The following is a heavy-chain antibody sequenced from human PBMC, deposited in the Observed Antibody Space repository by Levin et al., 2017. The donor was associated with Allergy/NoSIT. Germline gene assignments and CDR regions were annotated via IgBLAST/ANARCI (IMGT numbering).Heavy chain of an antibody. Sequence: ASVKVSCKASGYTFTSYAMHWVRQAPGQRLEWMGWINAGNGNTKYSQKFQGRVTITRDTSASTAYMELSSLRSEDTAVYYCARDITTVRGVIIRPSGIDYWGQGTLVTVAS. V-gene: IGHV1-3*01. D-gene: IGHD3-10*01. CDR1: GYTFTSYA. J-gene: IGHJ4*02. CDR2: INAGNGNT. CDR3: ARDITTVRGVIIRPSGIDY.